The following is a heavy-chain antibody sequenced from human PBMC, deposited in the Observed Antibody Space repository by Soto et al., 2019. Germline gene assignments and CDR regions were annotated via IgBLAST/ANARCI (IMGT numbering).Heavy chain of an antibody. CDR1: GYTFTGYY. Sequence: QVQLVQSGAEVKKPGASVKVSCKASGYTFTGYYMHWVRQAPGQGLEWMGWINPNSGGTNYAQKFQGWVTMTRDTPISTAYMELSRLRSDDTAVYYCARSYYYDSSGYYPIFDYWGQGTLVTVSS. CDR3: ARSYYYDSSGYYPIFDY. V-gene: IGHV1-2*04. D-gene: IGHD3-22*01. CDR2: INPNSGGT. J-gene: IGHJ4*02.